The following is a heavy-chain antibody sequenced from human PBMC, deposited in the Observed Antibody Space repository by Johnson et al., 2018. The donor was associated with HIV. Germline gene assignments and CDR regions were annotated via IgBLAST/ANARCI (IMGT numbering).Heavy chain of an antibody. D-gene: IGHD6-6*01. CDR1: GFTFSSYG. Sequence: VQLVESGGGVVQPGRSLRLSCAASGFTFSSYGMHWVRQAPGKGLEWVAVISYDGSNKYYADSVKGRFTISRDNSKNTLYLQMDSLRVEDTAVYYCASTRLGAFDIWGQGTMVTVSS. CDR2: ISYDGSNK. CDR3: ASTRLGAFDI. J-gene: IGHJ3*02. V-gene: IGHV3-30*03.